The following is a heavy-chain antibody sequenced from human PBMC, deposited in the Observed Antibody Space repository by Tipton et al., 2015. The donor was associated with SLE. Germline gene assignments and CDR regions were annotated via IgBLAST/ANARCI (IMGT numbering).Heavy chain of an antibody. CDR3: ARGYCSGGSCSYWYFDL. CDR1: GGSFSGYY. V-gene: IGHV4-34*01. CDR2: IYHSGST. Sequence: TLSLTCAVYGGSFSGYYWSWIRQPPGKGLEWIGEIYHSGSTNYNPSLKSRVTISVDTSKNQFSLKLSSVTAADTAVYYCARGYCSGGSCSYWYFDLWGRGTLVTVSS. D-gene: IGHD2-15*01. J-gene: IGHJ2*01.